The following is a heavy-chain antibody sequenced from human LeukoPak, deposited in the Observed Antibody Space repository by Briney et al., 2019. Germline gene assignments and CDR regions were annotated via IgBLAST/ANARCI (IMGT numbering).Heavy chain of an antibody. V-gene: IGHV3-23*01. Sequence: GGSLRLTCAASRFTFSSYAMSWVRQPPGKGLEWVSAISGSGGSTYYPASVKARFTISRDNSKNTLYLQMNSLRVEDTAVYYCAKDSYLTGRYFDWLSGPGPYYFDYWGQGTLVTVSS. CDR2: ISGSGGST. CDR1: RFTFSSYA. CDR3: AKDSYLTGRYFDWLSGPGPYYFDY. D-gene: IGHD3-9*01. J-gene: IGHJ4*02.